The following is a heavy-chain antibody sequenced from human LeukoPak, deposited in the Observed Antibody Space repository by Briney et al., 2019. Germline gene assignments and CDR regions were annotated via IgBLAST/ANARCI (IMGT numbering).Heavy chain of an antibody. CDR2: IYYSGST. Sequence: SETLSLTCTVSGGSISPFYWNWIRQPPGKGLEWIGYIYYSGSTNYNPSLKSRVTISVDTSKNQFSLKLSSVTAADTAVYYCAREREGDFDYWGQGTLVTVSS. J-gene: IGHJ4*02. V-gene: IGHV4-59*01. CDR1: GGSISPFY. D-gene: IGHD5-24*01. CDR3: AREREGDFDY.